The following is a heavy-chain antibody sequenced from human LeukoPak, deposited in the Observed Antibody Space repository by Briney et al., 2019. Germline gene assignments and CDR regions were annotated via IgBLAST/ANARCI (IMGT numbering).Heavy chain of an antibody. Sequence: GGSLRLSCAASGFTFSIYAMSWVRQAPGKELQWVSTITGNAASIYYADSVKGRFTISRDNSKNTLYLQVNSLRVEDTAAYYCANSLMWLGVFDHWGQGTLVTVSS. D-gene: IGHD6-19*01. J-gene: IGHJ4*02. CDR1: GFTFSIYA. V-gene: IGHV3-23*01. CDR2: ITGNAASI. CDR3: ANSLMWLGVFDH.